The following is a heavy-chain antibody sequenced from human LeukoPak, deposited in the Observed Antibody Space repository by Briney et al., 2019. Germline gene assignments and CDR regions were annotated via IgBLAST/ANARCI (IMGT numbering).Heavy chain of an antibody. CDR1: GYTFTSYA. Sequence: ASVKVSCKASGYTFTSYAVHWVRQAPGQRLEWMGWINAGNGNTKYSQKFQGRVTITRDTSASTAYMELSSLRSEDTAVYYCALNYYDSSGSDAFDIWGQGTMVTVSS. CDR3: ALNYYDSSGSDAFDI. J-gene: IGHJ3*02. V-gene: IGHV1-3*01. D-gene: IGHD3-22*01. CDR2: INAGNGNT.